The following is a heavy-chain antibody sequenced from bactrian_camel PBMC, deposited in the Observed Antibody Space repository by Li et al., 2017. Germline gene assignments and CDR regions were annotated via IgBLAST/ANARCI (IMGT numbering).Heavy chain of an antibody. D-gene: IGHD2*01. V-gene: IGHV3S54*01. CDR3: AADLGWCGSRPLQREFRN. CDR1: GYSRSSFSTWS. Sequence: HVQLVESGGGSVQPGGSLRLACAASGYSRSSFSTWSMGWFRQGPGKEREPVASIFTGGIMPTYTDSVKGRFAFSQDNANNTLHLQMNSLKAEDTAVYYCAADLGWCGSRPLQREFRNWGQGTQVTVS. CDR2: IFTGGIMP. J-gene: IGHJ4*01.